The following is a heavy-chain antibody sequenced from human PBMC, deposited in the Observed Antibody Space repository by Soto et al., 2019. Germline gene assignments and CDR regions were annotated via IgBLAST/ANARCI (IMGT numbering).Heavy chain of an antibody. CDR2: ISAYNGNT. CDR3: SRDRWRDGYDYGPDF. D-gene: IGHD5-12*01. Sequence: ASVKVSCKASGYTFTSYGISWLRQAPGQGLEWMGWISAYNGNTNYAQKFQGRVTMTTDTSTSTAYMELRSLRSDDTALYYFSRDRWRDGYDYGPDFWGQWTLGTVSS. J-gene: IGHJ4*02. V-gene: IGHV1-18*01. CDR1: GYTFTSYG.